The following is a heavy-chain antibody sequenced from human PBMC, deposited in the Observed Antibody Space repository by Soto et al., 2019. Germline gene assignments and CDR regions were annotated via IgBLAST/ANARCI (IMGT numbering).Heavy chain of an antibody. J-gene: IGHJ1*01. CDR1: GFIFSSYA. CDR3: ADLKWSRSYLP. D-gene: IGHD3-3*01. Sequence: GGSLRLSCATSGFIFSSYAMHWVRRSPAKGLEWVARIWNGGGGNQYYGDSVKGRFTISRDNSNNMVYQLMNSLTTEDTAIYYCADLKWSRSYLPWGQGTLVTVSS. V-gene: IGHV3-33*01. CDR2: IWNGGGGNQ.